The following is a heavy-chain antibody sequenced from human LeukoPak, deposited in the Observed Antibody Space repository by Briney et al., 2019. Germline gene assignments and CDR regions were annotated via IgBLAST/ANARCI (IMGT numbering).Heavy chain of an antibody. Sequence: SETLSLTCTVSGGSISSYYWSWIRQPPGKGLEWIGYIFYSWSTNYNPSLKSRVTISVDTSKNQFSLKLSSVTAAATAVYYRAREGVELDPYYYYYYMDVWGKGTTVTISS. CDR1: GGSISSYY. CDR2: IFYSWST. CDR3: AREGVELDPYYYYYYMDV. V-gene: IGHV4-59*12. J-gene: IGHJ6*03. D-gene: IGHD1-26*01.